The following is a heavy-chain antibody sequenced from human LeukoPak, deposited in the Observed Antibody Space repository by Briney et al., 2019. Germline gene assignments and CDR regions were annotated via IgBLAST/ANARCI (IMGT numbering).Heavy chain of an antibody. V-gene: IGHV1-8*01. J-gene: IGHJ4*02. CDR3: ARDRGYYYGSGSYYPGDY. Sequence: ASVKVSCKASGYTFTSYDINWVRQATGQGLEWMGWMNPNSGNTGYAQKLQGRVTMTTDTSTSTAYMELRSLRSDDTAVYYCARDRGYYYGSGSYYPGDYWGQGTLVTVSS. CDR2: MNPNSGNT. D-gene: IGHD3-10*01. CDR1: GYTFTSYD.